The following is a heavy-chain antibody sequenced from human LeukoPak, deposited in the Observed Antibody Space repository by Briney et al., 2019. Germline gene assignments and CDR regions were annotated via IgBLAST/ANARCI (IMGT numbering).Heavy chain of an antibody. V-gene: IGHV4-30-4*01. CDR2: IYYSGST. Sequence: SETLSLTCTVPGGSISSGDYYWSWIRQPPGKGLEWIGYIYYSGSTYYNPSLKSRVTISVDTSKNQFSLKLSSVTAADTAVYYCARARHPEDGGMDVWGQGTTVTVSS. CDR1: GGSISSGDYY. CDR3: ARARHPEDGGMDV. J-gene: IGHJ6*02.